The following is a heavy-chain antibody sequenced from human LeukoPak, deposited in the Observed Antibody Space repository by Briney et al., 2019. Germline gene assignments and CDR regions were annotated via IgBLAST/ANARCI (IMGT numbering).Heavy chain of an antibody. V-gene: IGHV4-30-4*01. CDR1: GGSFSGYY. J-gene: IGHJ5*02. Sequence: PSETLSLTCAVYGGSFSGYYWSWIRQPPGKGLEWIGYIYYSGSTYYNPSLKSRVTISVDTSKNQFSLKLSSVTAADTAVYYCARDLGGLGELSAPTWGQGTLVTVSS. CDR2: IYYSGST. D-gene: IGHD3-16*02. CDR3: ARDLGGLGELSAPT.